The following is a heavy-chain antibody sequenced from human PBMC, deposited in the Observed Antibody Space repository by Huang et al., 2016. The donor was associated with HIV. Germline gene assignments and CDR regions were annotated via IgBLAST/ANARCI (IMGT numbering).Heavy chain of an antibody. CDR1: GLVFSDHY. D-gene: IGHD6-19*01. J-gene: IGHJ3*02. V-gene: IGHV3-11*01. CDR3: ARRMAGWDDVFDM. Sequence: QVQLVESGGGLVKPGGSLRLSCAASGLVFSDHYMTWIRTAPGKGIEWISYSSRSGTTIRYADSGKGRFTISRDNAKKSLFLEMNSLRVEDTAVYYCARRMAGWDDVFDMWGQGTMVTVSS. CDR2: SSRSGTTI.